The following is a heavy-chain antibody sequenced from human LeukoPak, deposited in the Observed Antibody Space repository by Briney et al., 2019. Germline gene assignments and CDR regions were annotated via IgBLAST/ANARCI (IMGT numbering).Heavy chain of an antibody. CDR2: IYYSGTT. J-gene: IGHJ4*01. D-gene: IGHD5-12*01. Sequence: PSETLSPTCTVSGGSISSSDYYWAWIRRTPGKGLEWIGNIYYSGTTYYSPSLRRRITMSIDTSNNQFSLKLTSVTATDTAVYYCATRATWIGPVDYWGQGALVTVSS. CDR3: ATRATWIGPVDY. CDR1: GGSISSSDYY. V-gene: IGHV4-39*01.